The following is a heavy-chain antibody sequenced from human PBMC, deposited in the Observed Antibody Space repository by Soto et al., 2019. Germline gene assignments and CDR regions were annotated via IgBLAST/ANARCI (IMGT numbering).Heavy chain of an antibody. CDR1: GDTISSNY. J-gene: IGHJ6*02. Sequence: SETLSLTCTVSGDTISSNYWTWIRQPPGKGLEWIGYIYNSGSSTNYNPSLESRVIISIDTSKNQLSLKLRSATAADTAVYYCAREGGDNGMDVWGQGTTVTVSS. D-gene: IGHD1-26*01. CDR2: IYNSGSST. CDR3: AREGGDNGMDV. V-gene: IGHV4-59*01.